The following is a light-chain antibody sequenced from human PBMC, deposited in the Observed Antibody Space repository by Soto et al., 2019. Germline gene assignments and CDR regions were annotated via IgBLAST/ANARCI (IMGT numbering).Light chain of an antibody. Sequence: QSVLTQPPSVSGAPGQRVTISCTGSSSNIGAGYEVKWYQQLPGTAPKLLIHGNSNRPSGVPDRFSGSKSGTSASLAITGLQAEDEADYYCQSYDSSLSGWVFGGGTKLTVL. CDR3: QSYDSSLSGWV. CDR1: SSNIGAGYE. J-gene: IGLJ3*02. CDR2: GNS. V-gene: IGLV1-40*01.